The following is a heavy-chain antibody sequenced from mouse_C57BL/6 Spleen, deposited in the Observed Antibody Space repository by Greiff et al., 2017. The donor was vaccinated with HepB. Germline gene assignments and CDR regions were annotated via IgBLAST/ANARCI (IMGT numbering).Heavy chain of an antibody. D-gene: IGHD2-3*01. J-gene: IGHJ1*03. CDR1: GYAFTNYL. V-gene: IGHV1-54*01. CDR2: INPGSGGT. CDR3: AREGDGCSWYFDV. Sequence: QVQLQQSGAELVRPGTSVKVSCKASGYAFTNYLIEWVKQRPGQGLEWIGVINPGSGGTNYNEKFKGKATLTADKSSSTAYMQLSSLTSEDSAVYFCAREGDGCSWYFDVWGTGTTVTVSS.